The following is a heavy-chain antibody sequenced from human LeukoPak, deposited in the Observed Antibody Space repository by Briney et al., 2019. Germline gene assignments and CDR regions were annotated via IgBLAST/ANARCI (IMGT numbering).Heavy chain of an antibody. CDR2: ITNSGGST. V-gene: IGHV3-23*01. D-gene: IGHD3-22*01. CDR3: AKVGDSSGYYWGFFDY. Sequence: GGSVRLSCAASGFTFSAFGMNWVRQAPGKGLEWVSTITNSGGSTYYVDSVKGRFTISRDNSKNTLYLQMSSLRAEDTAVYYCAKVGDSSGYYWGFFDYWGQGTLVTVSS. J-gene: IGHJ4*02. CDR1: GFTFSAFG.